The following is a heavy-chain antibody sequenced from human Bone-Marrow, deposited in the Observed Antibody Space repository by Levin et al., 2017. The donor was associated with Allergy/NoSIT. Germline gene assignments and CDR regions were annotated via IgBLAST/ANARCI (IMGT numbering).Heavy chain of an antibody. CDR1: GFTLSSYS. D-gene: IGHD3-10*01. CDR2: ISSGDDII. V-gene: IGHV3-48*02. J-gene: IGHJ3*02. Sequence: GESLKISCAASGFTLSSYSMNWVRQAPGKGLEWISYISSGDDIIYYADSVKGRFTISRDNAKNSLFLQMNSLRDEDTAVYFCARDSMVRGVIDYDAFDIWGLGTMVIVSS. CDR3: ARDSMVRGVIDYDAFDI.